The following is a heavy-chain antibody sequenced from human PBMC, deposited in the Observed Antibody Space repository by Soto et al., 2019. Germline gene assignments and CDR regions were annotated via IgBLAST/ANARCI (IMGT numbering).Heavy chain of an antibody. V-gene: IGHV1-18*01. CDR3: ARTYSRGWYALDY. D-gene: IGHD6-19*01. CDR2: VSTYNDNT. J-gene: IGHJ4*02. Sequence: QVQLVQSGAEVKKPGASVKVSCKASGYSFTSYGINWVRQAPGQGLEWMGWVSTYNDNTNYAQKHQGRVXXTXDXXKTTAYMELRSLRSDATAVYYCARTYSRGWYALDYWGQGTLVTVSS. CDR1: GYSFTSYG.